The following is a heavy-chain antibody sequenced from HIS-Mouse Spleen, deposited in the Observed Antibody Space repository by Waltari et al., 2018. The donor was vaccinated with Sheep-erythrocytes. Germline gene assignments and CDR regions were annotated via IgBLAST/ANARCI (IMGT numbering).Heavy chain of an antibody. J-gene: IGHJ4*02. Sequence: QVQLVQSGAEVKKPGSSVKVSCKASGGTFSSYAISWVRQAPGQGLEWMGRSNPILGKANYAQKVQGRVTITADKSTSTAYMELSSLRSEDTAVYYCAQTGATTPHFDYWGQGTLVTVSS. CDR1: GGTFSSYA. D-gene: IGHD1-26*01. CDR3: AQTGATTPHFDY. CDR2: SNPILGKA. V-gene: IGHV1-69*04.